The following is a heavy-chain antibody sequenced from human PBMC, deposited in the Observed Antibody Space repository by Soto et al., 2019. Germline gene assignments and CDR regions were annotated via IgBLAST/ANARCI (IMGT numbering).Heavy chain of an antibody. V-gene: IGHV1-2*02. Sequence: ASVKVSCKASGYTFTGYYMHWVRQAPGQGLEWMGWINPNSGGTNYAQKFQGRVTMTRDTSISTAYMELSRLRSDDTAVYYCARESGGKYSSSPNFDYWGQGTLVIVSS. CDR1: GYTFTGYY. D-gene: IGHD6-6*01. J-gene: IGHJ4*02. CDR2: INPNSGGT. CDR3: ARESGGKYSSSPNFDY.